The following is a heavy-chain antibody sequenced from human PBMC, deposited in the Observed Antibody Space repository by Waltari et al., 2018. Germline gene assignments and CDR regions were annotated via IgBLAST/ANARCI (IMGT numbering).Heavy chain of an antibody. D-gene: IGHD3-16*01. CDR2: IWYEGSNK. Sequence: QVQLVESGGGVVQPGRSLRLSCAASGFTFSSYGMPWVRQAPGKGLGWVAVIWYEGSNKYYADSVKGRFTISRENSKNTLYLKMNSRRAEDTAVYYWARGGGGGFDYWGQGTLVTVSS. J-gene: IGHJ4*02. V-gene: IGHV3-33*01. CDR3: ARGGGGGFDY. CDR1: GFTFSSYG.